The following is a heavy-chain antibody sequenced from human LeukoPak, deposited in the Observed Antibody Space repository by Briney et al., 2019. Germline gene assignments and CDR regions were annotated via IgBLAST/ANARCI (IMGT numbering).Heavy chain of an antibody. J-gene: IGHJ4*02. Sequence: PGRSLRLSCAASGFTFSGYEMHWVRQAPGKGLEWISYISSSGNTKKHADSVKGRFTISRDNAKNSLYLQMNSLRAEDTALYYCARDPGDSNNFDYWGQGSLVTVSS. CDR3: ARDPGDSNNFDY. V-gene: IGHV3-48*03. D-gene: IGHD4-11*01. CDR2: ISSSGNTK. CDR1: GFTFSGYE.